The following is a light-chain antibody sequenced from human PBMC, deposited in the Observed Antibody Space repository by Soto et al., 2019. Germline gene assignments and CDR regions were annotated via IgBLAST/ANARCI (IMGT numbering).Light chain of an antibody. CDR2: GAF. J-gene: IGKJ1*01. Sequence: EIVMTHSPATLSVSPWEITTLSCRASQSVSSNLAWYQQKPGQAPRLLIYGAFTRATGVPARFSGSGSGTEFTLTISSLQSEDFAVYYCQQSNNWPRTLGQGTKVDIK. V-gene: IGKV3-15*01. CDR1: QSVSSN. CDR3: QQSNNWPRT.